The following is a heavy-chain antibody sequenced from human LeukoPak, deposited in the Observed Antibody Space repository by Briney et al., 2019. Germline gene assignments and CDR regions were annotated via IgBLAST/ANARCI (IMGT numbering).Heavy chain of an antibody. CDR2: ISASSSYI. V-gene: IGHV3-11*03. Sequence: GGSLRLSCAASGFNFNDYYMSWIRQAPGKGLEWLSYISASSSYINYADSVKGRLTISRDNAKNSLYLQMNSLRAEDTAVYYCARQYRDVSGYQCDFDYWGQGTLVTVSS. J-gene: IGHJ4*02. D-gene: IGHD3-22*01. CDR3: ARQYRDVSGYQCDFDY. CDR1: GFNFNDYY.